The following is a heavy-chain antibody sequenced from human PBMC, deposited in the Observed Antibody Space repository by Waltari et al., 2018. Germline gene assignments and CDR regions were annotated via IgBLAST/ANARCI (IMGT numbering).Heavy chain of an antibody. Sequence: QVQLVQSGDEVKMPGASVKVSCKASGYTFATSGISWVPQAPGQGLAWMGWINPDNGNTDYAQKFQGRVTMTTDTSTSTAYMDLRSLRSDDTAVYYCARGTTADGAPVPRYFNLWGRGTLVTVSS. CDR2: INPDNGNT. CDR1: GYTFATSG. V-gene: IGHV1-18*01. J-gene: IGHJ2*01. CDR3: ARGTTADGAPVPRYFNL. D-gene: IGHD4-17*01.